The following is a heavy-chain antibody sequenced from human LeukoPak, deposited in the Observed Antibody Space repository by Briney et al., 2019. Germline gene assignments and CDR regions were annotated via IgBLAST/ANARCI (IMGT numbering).Heavy chain of an antibody. J-gene: IGHJ6*03. D-gene: IGHD6-6*01. CDR1: GFTFSSYS. Sequence: PGGSLRLSCAASGFTFSSYSMNWVRQAPGKGLEWVSSISSSSSYIYYADSVKGRFTISRDNAKNSLYLQMNSLRAEDTAVYYCARGSGSSSSSYYYYYMDVWGKGTTVTVSS. CDR3: ARGSGSSSSSYYYYYMDV. CDR2: ISSSSSYI. V-gene: IGHV3-21*04.